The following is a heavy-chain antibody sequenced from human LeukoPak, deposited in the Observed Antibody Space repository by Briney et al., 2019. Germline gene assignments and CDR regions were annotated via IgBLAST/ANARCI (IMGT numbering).Heavy chain of an antibody. CDR2: ISSGSSTI. Sequence: PGGSLRLSCAASGFTFSSYSMSWVRQAPGKGLEWVSYISSGSSTIYYADSVKGRFTISRDNSKNTLYLQMNSLRAEDTAVYYCASAPGARSYGPDSFDYWGQGTLVTVSS. CDR1: GFTFSSYS. CDR3: ASAPGARSYGPDSFDY. J-gene: IGHJ4*02. D-gene: IGHD5-18*01. V-gene: IGHV3-48*01.